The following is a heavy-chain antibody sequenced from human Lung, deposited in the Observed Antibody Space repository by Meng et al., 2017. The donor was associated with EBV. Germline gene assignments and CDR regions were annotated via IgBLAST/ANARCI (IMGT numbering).Heavy chain of an antibody. V-gene: IGHV3-11*01. Sequence: QVRVGECGVSLVKPGCVLRRPLTASGFTFRDYCMSWIRQAPGKGLEWVSYISSVGNMISYGDSVKGRFTISRDNAKNSLYLQMNSLRVEDTAVYYCARDPGFRAAPGIYWFDPWGQGTLVTASS. CDR3: ARDPGFRAAPGIYWFDP. CDR2: ISSVGNMI. CDR1: GFTFRDYC. D-gene: IGHD6-13*01. J-gene: IGHJ5*02.